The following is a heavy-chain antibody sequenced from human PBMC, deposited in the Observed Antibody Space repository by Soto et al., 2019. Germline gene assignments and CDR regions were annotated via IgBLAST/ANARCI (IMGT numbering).Heavy chain of an antibody. CDR2: IIPIFGTA. J-gene: IGHJ4*02. CDR1: GGAFSSYA. D-gene: IGHD5-12*01. V-gene: IGHV1-69*13. Sequence: ASVKGSCKASGGAFSSYAISWVRQAPGQGLEWMGGIIPIFGTANYAQKFQGRVTITADESTSTAYMELSSLRSEDTAVYYCATLRALVAPSVYWGQGTLVTVSS. CDR3: ATLRALVAPSVY.